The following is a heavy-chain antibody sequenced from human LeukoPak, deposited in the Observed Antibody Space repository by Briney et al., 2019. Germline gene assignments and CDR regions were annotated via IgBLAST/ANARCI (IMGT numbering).Heavy chain of an antibody. V-gene: IGHV1-2*06. D-gene: IGHD1-26*01. CDR1: GYTFTGYY. Sequence: ASVKVSCKASGYTFTGYYMHWVRQAPGQGLEWMGRINPYSGGTNYAQKFQGRVTMTRDTSISTAYMELSRLRSDDTAVYYCARGREIGYYFGYWGQGTLVTVSS. CDR2: INPYSGGT. J-gene: IGHJ4*02. CDR3: ARGREIGYYFGY.